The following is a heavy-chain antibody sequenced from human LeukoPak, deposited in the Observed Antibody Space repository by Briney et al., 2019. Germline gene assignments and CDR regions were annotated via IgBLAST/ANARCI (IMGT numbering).Heavy chain of an antibody. V-gene: IGHV3-23*01. CDR3: ATPGYDYVWGSFDY. CDR2: ISIDGAKT. Sequence: GGSLRLSCAASGFPFNTYAMSWVRQAPGRGLEWVSAISIDGAKTYYAESVKGRFTISRDNSKNTLYLEVNRLRVEDTAVYYCATPGYDYVWGSFDYWGQGTQVIVSS. D-gene: IGHD3-16*01. CDR1: GFPFNTYA. J-gene: IGHJ4*02.